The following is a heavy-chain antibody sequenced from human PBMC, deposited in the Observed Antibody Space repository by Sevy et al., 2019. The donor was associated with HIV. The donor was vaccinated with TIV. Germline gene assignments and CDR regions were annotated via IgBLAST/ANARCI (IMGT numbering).Heavy chain of an antibody. CDR3: AKDINRGCDGINCYPYYYYFYGLDV. CDR2: VSWSSRNI. D-gene: IGHD2-15*01. CDR1: GFPFNDHA. J-gene: IGHJ6*02. Sequence: GGSLRLSCAASGFPFNDHAMHWVRQVPGKGLEWVSGVSWSSRNIGYADSVKGRFTISRDNANHFLYLEMNSLRPEDTALYYCAKDINRGCDGINCYPYYYYFYGLDVWGQGTTVTVSS. V-gene: IGHV3-9*01.